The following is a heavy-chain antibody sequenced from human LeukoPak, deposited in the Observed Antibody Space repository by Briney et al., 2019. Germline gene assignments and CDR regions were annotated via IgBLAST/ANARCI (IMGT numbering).Heavy chain of an antibody. CDR2: IYYTGTI. CDR3: ARSVDYFDNTGPHMMFDY. CDR1: GDSITSHY. V-gene: IGHV4-59*11. J-gene: IGHJ4*02. Sequence: PSETLSLTCNVSGDSITSHYWNWIRQPPGKGLEWIGYIYYTGTIKYNPSLTSRVSMSVDTSKNQFFLKMKSVTAADTAVYHCARSVDYFDNTGPHMMFDYWGQGSLVTVSS. D-gene: IGHD3-22*01.